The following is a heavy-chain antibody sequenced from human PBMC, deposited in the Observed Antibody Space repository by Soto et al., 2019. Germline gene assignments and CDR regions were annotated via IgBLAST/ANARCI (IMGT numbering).Heavy chain of an antibody. D-gene: IGHD7-27*01. CDR3: ARDHLRNWGIMDV. Sequence: GGSLRLSCAASGFTFSSYGMHWVRQAPGKGLEWVAVIWYDGSNKYYADSVKGRFTISRDNSKNTLYLQMNSLRAEDTAVYYCARDHLRNWGIMDVWGQGTTVTVSS. V-gene: IGHV3-33*01. CDR2: IWYDGSNK. J-gene: IGHJ6*02. CDR1: GFTFSSYG.